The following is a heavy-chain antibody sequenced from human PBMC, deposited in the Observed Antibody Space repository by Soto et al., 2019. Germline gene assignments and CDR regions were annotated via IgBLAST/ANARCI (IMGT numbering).Heavy chain of an antibody. J-gene: IGHJ3*02. CDR3: AKHFSSQGYSYGTHDAFDI. CDR2: ISWNSGSI. V-gene: IGHV3-9*01. D-gene: IGHD5-18*01. CDR1: GFTFDDYA. Sequence: EVQLVESGGGLVQPGRSLRLSCAASGFTFDDYAMHWVRQAPGKGLEWVSGISWNSGSIGYADSVKGRFTISRDNAKNSLYLQMNSLRAEDTALYYCAKHFSSQGYSYGTHDAFDIWGQGTMVTVSS.